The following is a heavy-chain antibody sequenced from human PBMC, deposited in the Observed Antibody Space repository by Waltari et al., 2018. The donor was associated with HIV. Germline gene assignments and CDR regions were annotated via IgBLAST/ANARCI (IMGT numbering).Heavy chain of an antibody. CDR1: GGTFSSYA. J-gene: IGHJ6*02. CDR2: SIPIIGTA. D-gene: IGHD6-13*01. Sequence: QVQLVQSGAEVKKPGSSVKVSCKASGGTFSSYAISWVRQAPGQGLEWMGGSIPIIGTANYAQKFQGRVTITADESTSTAYMELSSLRSEDTAVYYCARGSYSSSWGRTYYYYYGMDVWGQGTTVTVSS. CDR3: ARGSYSSSWGRTYYYYYGMDV. V-gene: IGHV1-69*01.